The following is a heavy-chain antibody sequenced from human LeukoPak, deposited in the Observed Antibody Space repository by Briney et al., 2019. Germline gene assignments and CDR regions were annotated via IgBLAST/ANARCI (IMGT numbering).Heavy chain of an antibody. CDR1: GFTFSSYA. CDR2: ISGSGGST. J-gene: IGHJ5*02. Sequence: GGSLRLSYAASGFTFSSYAMSWVRQAPGKGLEWVSAISGSGGSTYYADSVKGRFTISRDNSKNTLYLQMNSLRAEDTAVYYCAKDRFGSGSYYNHWGQGTLVTVSS. V-gene: IGHV3-23*01. D-gene: IGHD3-10*01. CDR3: AKDRFGSGSYYNH.